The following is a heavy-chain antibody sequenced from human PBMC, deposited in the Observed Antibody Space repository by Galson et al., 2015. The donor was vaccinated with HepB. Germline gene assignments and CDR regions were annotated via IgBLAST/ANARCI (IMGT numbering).Heavy chain of an antibody. CDR1: GFTFDDYA. V-gene: IGHV3-9*01. D-gene: IGHD3-22*01. CDR2: ISWNSGSI. CDR3: AKDMRRGYSSAANWFDP. Sequence: SLRLSCAASGFTFDDYAMHWVRQAPGKGLEWVSGISWNSGSIGYADSVKGRFTISRDNAKNSLYLQMNSLRAEDTALYYCAKDMRRGYSSAANWFDPWGQGTLVTVSS. J-gene: IGHJ5*02.